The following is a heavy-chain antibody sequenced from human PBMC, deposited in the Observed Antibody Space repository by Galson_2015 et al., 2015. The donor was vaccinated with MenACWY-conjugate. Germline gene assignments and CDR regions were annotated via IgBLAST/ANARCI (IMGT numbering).Heavy chain of an antibody. CDR3: ARAARFEDFSAPMDFDS. Sequence: SLRLSCAASGFTFSAYPMHWVRQTPGKGLEWVAVLSYDGNTKYYADSVRGRLTISRDNSKNTLYMEMNSLRGEDTAVYFCARAARFEDFSAPMDFDSWGQGTLVTVSS. CDR1: GFTFSAYP. V-gene: IGHV3-30*04. J-gene: IGHJ4*02. CDR2: LSYDGNTK. D-gene: IGHD2-2*03.